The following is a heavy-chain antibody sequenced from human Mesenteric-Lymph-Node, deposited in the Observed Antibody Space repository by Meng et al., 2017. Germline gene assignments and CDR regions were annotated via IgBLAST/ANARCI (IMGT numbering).Heavy chain of an antibody. CDR2: IHDSGST. J-gene: IGHJ4*02. Sequence: GRLQESGPGLGKPSQTLSLTCTVSGGSISSGGYYWSWIRQHPGKGLEWIGYIHDSGSTYYNPSLKSRVTISADTSKNQFSLKLSSVTAADTAVYYCARVSSGWDYFDYWGQGTLVTVSS. V-gene: IGHV4-31*03. CDR3: ARVSSGWDYFDY. CDR1: GGSISSGGYY. D-gene: IGHD6-19*01.